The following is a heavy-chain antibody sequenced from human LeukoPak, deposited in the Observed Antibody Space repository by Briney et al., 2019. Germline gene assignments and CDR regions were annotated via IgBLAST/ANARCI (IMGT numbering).Heavy chain of an antibody. V-gene: IGHV4-34*01. J-gene: IGHJ4*02. Sequence: SETLSLTCAVYGGSFSGYYWSWIRQPPGKGLEWIGEINHSGSTNYNPSLKSRVTISVDTSKNQFSLKLSSVTAADTAVHYCASPAVYCSSTSCPFDYWGQGTLVTVSS. CDR2: INHSGST. CDR3: ASPAVYCSSTSCPFDY. D-gene: IGHD2-2*01. CDR1: GGSFSGYY.